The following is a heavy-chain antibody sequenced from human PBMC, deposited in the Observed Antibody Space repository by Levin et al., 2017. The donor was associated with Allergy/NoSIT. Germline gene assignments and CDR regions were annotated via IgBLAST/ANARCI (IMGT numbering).Heavy chain of an antibody. J-gene: IGHJ4*02. Sequence: GESLKISCAASGFTFSSYAMHWVRQAPGKGLEWVAVISYDGSNKYYADSVKGRFTISRDNSKNTLYLQMNSLRAEDTAVYYCARDEGSGWYLFRGVDYWGQGTLVTVSS. V-gene: IGHV3-30-3*01. CDR1: GFTFSSYA. CDR3: ARDEGSGWYLFRGVDY. CDR2: ISYDGSNK. D-gene: IGHD6-19*01.